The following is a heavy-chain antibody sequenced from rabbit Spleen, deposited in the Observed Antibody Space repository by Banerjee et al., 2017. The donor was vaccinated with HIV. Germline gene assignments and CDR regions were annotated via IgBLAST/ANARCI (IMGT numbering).Heavy chain of an antibody. CDR2: IDPVFGIS. CDR1: GFDLSNYYY. Sequence: QSLEESGGDLVKPGASLTLTCTASGFDLSNYYYMYWVRQAPGKGLEWIGYIDPVFGISYYANWVNGRFTISSHNAQNTLFLQLNSLTAADTATYFCVREVAAKFSLWGPGTLVTVS. D-gene: IGHD4-1*01. CDR3: VREVAAKFSL. J-gene: IGHJ4*01. V-gene: IGHV1S40*01.